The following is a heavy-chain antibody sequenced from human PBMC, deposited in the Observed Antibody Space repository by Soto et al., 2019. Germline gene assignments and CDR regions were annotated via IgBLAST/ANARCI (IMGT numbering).Heavy chain of an antibody. D-gene: IGHD6-19*01. CDR1: GFTFSSYS. CDR2: ISSSSSYI. V-gene: IGHV3-21*01. CDR3: ARDRYGSGWHDY. J-gene: IGHJ4*02. Sequence: EVQLVESGGGLVKPGGSLRLSCAASGFTFSSYSMNWVRQAPGKGLEWVSSISSSSSYIYYADSVKGRFTISRDNAKNSLYLHMNSLRAEDTAVYYCARDRYGSGWHDYWGQGTLVTVSS.